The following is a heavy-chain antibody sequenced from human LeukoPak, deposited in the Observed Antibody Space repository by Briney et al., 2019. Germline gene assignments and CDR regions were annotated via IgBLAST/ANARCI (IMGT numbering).Heavy chain of an antibody. Sequence: SETLSLTCAVSGSSISNGHYWVWIRQPPGRGLEWIGSLYHTDSAYYNTSLRGRVSMSVDTSKNQFSLTLNFVTAADSAVYYCARQHDSYYYYYIDVWGSGTRVTVSS. CDR1: GSSISNGHY. CDR3: ARQHDSYYYYYIDV. V-gene: IGHV4-38-2*01. CDR2: LYHTDSA. J-gene: IGHJ6*03.